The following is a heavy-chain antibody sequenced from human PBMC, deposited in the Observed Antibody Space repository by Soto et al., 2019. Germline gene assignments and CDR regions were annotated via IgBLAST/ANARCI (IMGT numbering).Heavy chain of an antibody. CDR1: GYTFTSYG. J-gene: IGHJ4*02. V-gene: IGHV1-18*01. CDR2: ISAYNGNT. CDR3: ARERTRYDYIWGSYRQALDY. Sequence: ASVNVSCKASGYTFTSYGISWVRQAPGQGLEWMGWISAYNGNTNYAQKLQGRVTMTTDTSTSTAYMELRSLRSDDTAVYYCARERTRYDYIWGSYRQALDYWGQGTLVTVSS. D-gene: IGHD3-16*02.